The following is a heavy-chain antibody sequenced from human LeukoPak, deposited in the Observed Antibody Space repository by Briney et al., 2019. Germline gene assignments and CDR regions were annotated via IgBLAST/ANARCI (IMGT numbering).Heavy chain of an antibody. CDR3: ARGRGRHSSSWFDS. D-gene: IGHD6-13*01. V-gene: IGHV1-69*06. CDR2: IIPIFGTA. Sequence: EASVKVSCKASGGTFSSYAISWVRQAPGQGLEWMGGIIPIFGTANYAQKFQGRVTITADKSTSTAYMELSSLRSEDTAVYYCARGRGRHSSSWFDSWGQGTLVTVSS. CDR1: GGTFSSYA. J-gene: IGHJ5*01.